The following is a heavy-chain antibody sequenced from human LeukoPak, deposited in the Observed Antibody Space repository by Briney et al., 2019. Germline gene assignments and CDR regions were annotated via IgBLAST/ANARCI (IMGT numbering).Heavy chain of an antibody. CDR3: ARDYGGNSGWFDP. D-gene: IGHD4-23*01. V-gene: IGHV4-59*01. Sequence: SETLSLTCTVSGGSISSYYWSWIRQPPGKGLEWIGYIYYSGSTNYNPSLESRVTISVDTSKNQFSLKLSSVTAADTAVYYCARDYGGNSGWFDPWGQGTLVTVSS. J-gene: IGHJ5*02. CDR2: IYYSGST. CDR1: GGSISSYY.